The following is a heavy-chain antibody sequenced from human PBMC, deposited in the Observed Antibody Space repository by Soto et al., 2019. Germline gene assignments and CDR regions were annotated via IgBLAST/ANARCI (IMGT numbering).Heavy chain of an antibody. CDR2: ITTSRAYI. CDR1: GFTFNTYD. Sequence: EVQLVESGGGLVKPGGSVRLSCEASGFTFNTYDMNWVRQAPWKWLQWVSSITTSRAYIYYAASLQGRIAISRDNAKSSLFLQINSLRAEDTAVYYSERSGTARLLRHSWFDTWGQGTLVTVSS. J-gene: IGHJ5*02. V-gene: IGHV3-21*01. D-gene: IGHD2-21*01. CDR3: ERSGTARLLRHSWFDT.